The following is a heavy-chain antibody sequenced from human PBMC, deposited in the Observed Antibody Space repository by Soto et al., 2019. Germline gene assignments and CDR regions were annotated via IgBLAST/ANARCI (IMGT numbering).Heavy chain of an antibody. J-gene: IGHJ4*02. V-gene: IGHV1-69*06. CDR1: GGTFTNYT. Sequence: QVQLVQSGAEVKKPGSSVKVSCKASGGTFTNYTISWVRQAPGQGLEWMGGIIPMFGTTNHAQKFQGRVTINANKSTTTANMELSSLRSEDTAVYYCAIGIGLRDFDGQFEYWGQGTLVTVSS. D-gene: IGHD3-9*01. CDR2: IIPMFGTT. CDR3: AIGIGLRDFDGQFEY.